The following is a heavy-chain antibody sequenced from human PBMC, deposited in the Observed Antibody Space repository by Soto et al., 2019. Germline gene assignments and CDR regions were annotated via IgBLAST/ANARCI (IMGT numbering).Heavy chain of an antibody. Sequence: QLQLQESGPGLVKPSETLSLTCTVSGGSISSSSYYWGWIRQPPGKGLEWIGSIYYSGSTYYNPSLKSRVTISVDTSKNQFSLKLSSVTAADTAVYYCARTTIFGVVIISHYYGMDVWGQGTTVTVSS. CDR3: ARTTIFGVVIISHYYGMDV. CDR2: IYYSGST. D-gene: IGHD3-3*01. CDR1: GGSISSSSYY. V-gene: IGHV4-39*01. J-gene: IGHJ6*02.